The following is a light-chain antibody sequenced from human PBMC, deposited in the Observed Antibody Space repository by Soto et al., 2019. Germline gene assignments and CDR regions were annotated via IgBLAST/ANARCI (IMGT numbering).Light chain of an antibody. CDR3: QQYNNWPPAT. V-gene: IGKV3-15*01. J-gene: IGKJ1*01. Sequence: EIVLTQSHPTLSVSPLERASPXGRTSQSVSSNLAWYQQKPGQAPRLLIYGASTGATGIPARFSGSGSGTEFTLTISSLQSEDFAVYYCQQYNNWPPATFGQGTKVDIK. CDR1: QSVSSN. CDR2: GAS.